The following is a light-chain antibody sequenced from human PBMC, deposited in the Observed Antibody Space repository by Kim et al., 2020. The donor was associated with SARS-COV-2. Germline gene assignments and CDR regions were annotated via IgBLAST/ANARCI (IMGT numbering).Light chain of an antibody. Sequence: DIVMTQSPDSLAVSLGERATINCKSSQSILYSPSNTNYLAWYQQRPRQPPKLLIYWSSTRESGVPDRFSGSGSGTDFTLTISSLQPEDGAVYYCQQYFAFPYTFGQGTKLEIK. CDR1: QSILYSPSNTNY. J-gene: IGKJ2*01. CDR2: WSS. CDR3: QQYFAFPYT. V-gene: IGKV4-1*01.